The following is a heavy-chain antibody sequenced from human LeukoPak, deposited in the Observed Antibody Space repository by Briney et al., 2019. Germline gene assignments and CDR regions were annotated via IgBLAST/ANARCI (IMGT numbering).Heavy chain of an antibody. Sequence: GGSLRLSCAASGFTFSSYSMNWVRQAPGKGLEWVSSISSSSSYIYYADSVKGRFTISRDNAKNSLYLQMNSLRAEDTAVYYCARVEGQPTDYYYYGMDVWGQGTTVTVSS. V-gene: IGHV3-21*01. CDR1: GFTFSSYS. CDR2: ISSSSSYI. J-gene: IGHJ6*02. CDR3: ARVEGQPTDYYYYGMDV. D-gene: IGHD6-13*01.